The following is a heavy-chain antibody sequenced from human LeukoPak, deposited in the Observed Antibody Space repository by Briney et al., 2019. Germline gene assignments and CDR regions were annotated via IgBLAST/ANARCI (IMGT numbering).Heavy chain of an antibody. J-gene: IGHJ5*02. Sequence: SETLSLTCTVSGGSISSYYWSWLRQPPGKGLEWIGYIYYSGSTNYNPSLKSRVTISVDTSKNQFSLKLSSVTAADTAVYYCARFTPQGYGWGGYNRFDPWGQGTPVTVSS. V-gene: IGHV4-59*01. CDR1: GGSISSYY. D-gene: IGHD3-16*01. CDR2: IYYSGST. CDR3: ARFTPQGYGWGGYNRFDP.